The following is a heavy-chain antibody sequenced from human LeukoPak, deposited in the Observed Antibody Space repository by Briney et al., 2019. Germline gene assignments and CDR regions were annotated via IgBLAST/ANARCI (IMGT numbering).Heavy chain of an antibody. CDR2: ITSSGSYI. CDR3: ASSDY. Sequence: GGSLRLSCAASAFSFSNYNMNWVRQAPGKGLEWVSSITSSGSYIYYADSVKGRFTISRDNAKNSLYLQLNSLRAEDTAVYYCASSDYWGQGTLVTVSS. D-gene: IGHD6-6*01. J-gene: IGHJ4*01. V-gene: IGHV3-21*04. CDR1: AFSFSNYN.